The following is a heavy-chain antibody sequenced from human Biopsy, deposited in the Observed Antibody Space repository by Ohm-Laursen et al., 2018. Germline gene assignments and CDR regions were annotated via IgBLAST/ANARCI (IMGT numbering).Heavy chain of an antibody. J-gene: IGHJ4*02. CDR2: FVPRFGTA. D-gene: IGHD3-16*02. Sequence: SSVKVSCNASGGTLSSHGISWVRQAPGQGLDWMGGFVPRFGTANYAQKFQGRVTISADEKTNTAYMELKNLRSDDTAIYYCARDGVDHQSVIFFDYWGQGTRVTVSS. CDR3: ARDGVDHQSVIFFDY. V-gene: IGHV1-69*01. CDR1: GGTLSSHG.